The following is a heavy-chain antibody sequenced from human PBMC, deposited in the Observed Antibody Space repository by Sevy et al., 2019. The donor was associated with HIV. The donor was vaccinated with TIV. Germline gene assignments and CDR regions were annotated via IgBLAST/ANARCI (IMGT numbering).Heavy chain of an antibody. V-gene: IGHV4-39*01. D-gene: IGHD2-2*01. Sequence: SETLSLTRTVSGGSISSSSYYWGWIRQPPGKGLEWIGSIYYSGSTYYNPSLKSRVTISVDTSKNQFSLKLSSVTAADTAVYYCARPLGYCSSTSCLNGMDVWGQGTTVTVSS. CDR2: IYYSGST. CDR3: ARPLGYCSSTSCLNGMDV. CDR1: GGSISSSSYY. J-gene: IGHJ6*02.